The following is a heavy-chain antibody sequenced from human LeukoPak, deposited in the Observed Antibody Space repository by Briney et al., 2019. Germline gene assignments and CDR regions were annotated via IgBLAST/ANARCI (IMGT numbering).Heavy chain of an antibody. CDR1: GFTFSNYS. V-gene: IGHV3-21*04. CDR3: AKDSLRTVPKASFDS. J-gene: IGHJ4*02. CDR2: ISSLSNYI. Sequence: GGSLRLSCAASGFTFSNYSMNWVRQAPGKGLEWVSSISSLSNYIYYADSLKGRFTISRDNSKNTLFLQMNSLRAEDRAVYYCAKDSLRTVPKASFDSWGQGTLVTVSS. D-gene: IGHD2-2*01.